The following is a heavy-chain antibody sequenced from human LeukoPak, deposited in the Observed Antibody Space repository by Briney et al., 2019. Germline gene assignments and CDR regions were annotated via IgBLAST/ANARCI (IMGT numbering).Heavy chain of an antibody. CDR1: GFTFSSYA. J-gene: IGHJ4*02. CDR2: ISYDGSNK. V-gene: IGHV3-30*04. CDR3: ARRDYYDSSGYRLDY. D-gene: IGHD3-22*01. Sequence: PGGSLRLSCAASGFTFSSYAMHWVRQAPGKGLEWVAVISYDGSNKYYADSVKGRFTISRDNSKNTLYLQMNSLRAEDTAVYYCARRDYYDSSGYRLDYWGQGTLVTVSS.